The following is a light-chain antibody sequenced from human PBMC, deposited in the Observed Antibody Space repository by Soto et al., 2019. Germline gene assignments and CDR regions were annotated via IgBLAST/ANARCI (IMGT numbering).Light chain of an antibody. CDR1: QSVSSSY. J-gene: IGKJ3*01. Sequence: EIVLTHSPGTLSLSPGERATLSCRASQSVSSSYLAWYQQKPGQAPRLLIYGASSRATGIPDRFSGSGSGTDFTLTISRLEPEDFAVYYCQQYGSFTFGPGTKVDIK. V-gene: IGKV3-20*01. CDR2: GAS. CDR3: QQYGSFT.